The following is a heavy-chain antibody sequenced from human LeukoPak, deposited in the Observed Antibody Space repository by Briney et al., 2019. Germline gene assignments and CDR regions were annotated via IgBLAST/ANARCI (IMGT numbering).Heavy chain of an antibody. CDR3: ARAYHRAPFDY. V-gene: IGHV4-61*08. CDR2: IYYSGST. J-gene: IGHJ4*02. CDR1: GGSISSGGYY. Sequence: SETLSLTCTVSGGSISSGGYYWSWIRQHPGKGLEWIGYIYYSGSTNYNPSLKSRVTISVDTSKNQFSLKLSSVTAADTAVYYCARAYHRAPFDYWGQGSLVTVSS. D-gene: IGHD1-14*01.